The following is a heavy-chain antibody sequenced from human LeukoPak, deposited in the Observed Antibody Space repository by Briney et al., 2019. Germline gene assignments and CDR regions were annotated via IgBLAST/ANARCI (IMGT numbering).Heavy chain of an antibody. CDR3: ARHPYPYDSSGHNWFDP. Sequence: GWIRQPPGKGLEWMGIIYPGDSDTRYSPSFQGQVTISADKSISTAYLHWSSLKASDTAMYYCARHPYPYDSSGHNWFDPWGQGTLVTVSS. J-gene: IGHJ5*02. CDR2: IYPGDSDT. D-gene: IGHD3-22*01. V-gene: IGHV5-51*01.